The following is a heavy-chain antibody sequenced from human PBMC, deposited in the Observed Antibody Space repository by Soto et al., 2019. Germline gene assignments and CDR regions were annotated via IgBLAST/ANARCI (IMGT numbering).Heavy chain of an antibody. CDR1: GFTINRNG. CDR3: ASCERFPRVGVDYYALDV. Sequence: GGSLRLSCAASGFTINRNGRYWVRQAPGKGLEWVAVMSFDGNHQHYADSVKGRFTISRDNSKNTLSLEMNSLRRDDTAVYYCASCERFPRVGVDYYALDVWGQGTPVTVSS. D-gene: IGHD3-3*01. CDR2: MSFDGNHQ. V-gene: IGHV3-30*03. J-gene: IGHJ6*02.